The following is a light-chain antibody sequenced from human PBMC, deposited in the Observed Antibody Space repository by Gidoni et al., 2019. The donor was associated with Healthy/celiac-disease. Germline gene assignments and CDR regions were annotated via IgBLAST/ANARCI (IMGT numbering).Light chain of an antibody. Sequence: IVMTQSPATLSVSPGERATPSCRASQSVSSNLAWYQQKPGQAPRLLIYGASTRATGIPARFSGSGSGTEFTLTISSLQSEDFAVYYCQQYNNWPITFGQGTRLEIK. V-gene: IGKV3-15*01. CDR1: QSVSSN. CDR2: GAS. J-gene: IGKJ5*01. CDR3: QQYNNWPIT.